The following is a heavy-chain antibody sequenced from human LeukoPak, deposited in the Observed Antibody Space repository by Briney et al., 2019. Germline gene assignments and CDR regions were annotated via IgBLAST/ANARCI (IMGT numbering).Heavy chain of an antibody. CDR2: IRSKADGYAT. V-gene: IGHV3-73*01. J-gene: IGHJ6*02. CDR3: TRLKDTTGYLFYYNGMDA. Sequence: GGSLRLSCVASGSTFSGSAIHWVRQASEKGLEWLGRIRSKADGYATSYAASVEGRFTISRDDSRNTAYLQMNSLKTEDTAVYYCTRLKDTTGYLFYYNGMDAWGQGTTVTVSS. CDR1: GSTFSGSA. D-gene: IGHD3-22*01.